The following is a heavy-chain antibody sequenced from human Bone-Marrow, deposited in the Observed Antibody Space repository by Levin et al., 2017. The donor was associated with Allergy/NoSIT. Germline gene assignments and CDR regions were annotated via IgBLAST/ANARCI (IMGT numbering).Heavy chain of an antibody. J-gene: IGHJ4*02. CDR1: GFTFRNSW. D-gene: IGHD3-16*02. CDR2: INQDGSEK. Sequence: GGSLRLSCVVSGFTFRNSWMDWVRQAPGKGLEWVANINQDGSEKNYVGSVKGRFTISRDNAKNSLYLQMNSLKVEDTAVYYCATADRGWGQGTLVTVSS. CDR3: ATADRG. V-gene: IGHV3-7*01.